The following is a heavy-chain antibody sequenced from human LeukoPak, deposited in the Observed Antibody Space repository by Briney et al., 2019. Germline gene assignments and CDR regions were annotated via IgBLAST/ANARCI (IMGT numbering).Heavy chain of an antibody. Sequence: PSETLSLTCTVSGASISSYYWSWIRQTPSNGLEWIAFIYNGGSINYNPSLKSRATISMDTPKSHFSLSLSSVTAADTAVYFCARASDIAVTGFGFWGQGLLVTVSA. D-gene: IGHD6-19*01. CDR1: GASISSYY. J-gene: IGHJ4*02. V-gene: IGHV4-59*01. CDR2: IYNGGSI. CDR3: ARASDIAVTGFGF.